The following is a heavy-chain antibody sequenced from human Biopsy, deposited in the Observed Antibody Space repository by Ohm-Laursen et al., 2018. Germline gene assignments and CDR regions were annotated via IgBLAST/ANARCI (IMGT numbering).Heavy chain of an antibody. V-gene: IGHV4-59*11. Sequence: TLSLTCAVYGDTISSHYWSWIRQPPGKGLEWIGYIYNRGSTKYNSSLKSRVTTSVDTSKNQFSLTVRSVAAADTAMYYCARGQDSSYLAYGMDVWGQGTTVTVSS. J-gene: IGHJ6*02. D-gene: IGHD6-19*01. CDR1: GDTISSHY. CDR3: ARGQDSSYLAYGMDV. CDR2: IYNRGST.